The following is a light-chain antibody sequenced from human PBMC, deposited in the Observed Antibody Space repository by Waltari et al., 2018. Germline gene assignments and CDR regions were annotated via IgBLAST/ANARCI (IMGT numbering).Light chain of an antibody. V-gene: IGLV3-21*01. CDR3: QVWDTAQGV. CDR1: NIGSYG. J-gene: IGLJ3*02. Sequence: SFVLTQPPSVSLAPGKTARITCGGNNIGSYGVHWYQQRPGQAPVLVIHYDREWPSGSPERFSGSNSGNTATLTIRRVEAGDEADYYCQVWDTAQGVFGGGTKLTVL. CDR2: YDR.